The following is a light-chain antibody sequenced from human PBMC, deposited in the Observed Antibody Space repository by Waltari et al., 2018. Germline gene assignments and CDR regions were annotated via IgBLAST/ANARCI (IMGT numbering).Light chain of an antibody. V-gene: IGKV3-11*01. J-gene: IGKJ4*01. Sequence: EIVLTQSPATLSLSPGERATLSCRASQSVSSYLAWYQQKPGQAPRLLIYDVSNRATGIPARFSGSGSGTDFTLTISSLEPEDFAVYYCQQRSNWPPGSLTFGGGTKVEIK. CDR1: QSVSSY. CDR3: QQRSNWPPGSLT. CDR2: DVS.